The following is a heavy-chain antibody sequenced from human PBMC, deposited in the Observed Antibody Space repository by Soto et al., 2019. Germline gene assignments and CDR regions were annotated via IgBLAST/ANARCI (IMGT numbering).Heavy chain of an antibody. CDR2: IYYSGST. CDR1: GGSISSGDYY. Sequence: NPSETLSLTCTVSGGSISSGDYYWSWIRQPPGKGLEWIGYIYYSGSTYYNPSLKSRVTISVDTSKNQFSLKLSSVAAADTAVYYCARVEMVVAANPWGYGMDVWGQGTTVTVSS. CDR3: ARVEMVVAANPWGYGMDV. V-gene: IGHV4-30-4*01. J-gene: IGHJ6*02. D-gene: IGHD2-15*01.